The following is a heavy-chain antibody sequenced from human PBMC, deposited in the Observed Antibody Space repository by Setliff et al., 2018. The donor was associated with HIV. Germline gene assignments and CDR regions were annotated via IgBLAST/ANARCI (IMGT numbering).Heavy chain of an antibody. CDR3: ARDPHPNGGSEDAFDI. Sequence: GGSLRLSCAASGFSFSDYYMYWIRQAPGKGLEWVSSLSGTSSTIYLADSVKGRFTISRDNAQNSLYLQMSSLRGEDTAVYYCARDPHPNGGSEDAFDIWGQGTMVTVSS. CDR1: GFSFSDYY. D-gene: IGHD7-27*01. V-gene: IGHV3-11*04. J-gene: IGHJ3*02. CDR2: LSGTSSTI.